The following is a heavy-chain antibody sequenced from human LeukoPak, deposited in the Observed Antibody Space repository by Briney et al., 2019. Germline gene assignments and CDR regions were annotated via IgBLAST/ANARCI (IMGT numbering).Heavy chain of an antibody. Sequence: GGSLRLSCTASGFTFSSYAMSWVRQAPGKGLEWVSAISASGGSTFYAASVKGRFTISRDNSKNTLYLQMNSLRAEDTAVYYCAKTSEAVAALYFDYWGQGTLVTVSS. V-gene: IGHV3-23*01. CDR1: GFTFSSYA. J-gene: IGHJ4*02. CDR3: AKTSEAVAALYFDY. D-gene: IGHD6-19*01. CDR2: ISASGGST.